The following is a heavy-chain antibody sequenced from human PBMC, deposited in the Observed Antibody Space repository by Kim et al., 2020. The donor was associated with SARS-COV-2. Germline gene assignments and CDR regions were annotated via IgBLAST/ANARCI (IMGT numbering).Heavy chain of an antibody. CDR3: AGEAYCGGDCYSSP. D-gene: IGHD2-21*02. CDR1: GFTFSSYG. J-gene: IGHJ5*02. V-gene: IGHV3-33*01. Sequence: GGSLRLSCAASGFTFSSYGMHWVRQAPGKGLEWVAVIWYDGSNKYYADSVKGRFTISRDNSKNTLYLQMNSLRAEDTAVYYCAGEAYCGGDCYSSPRGQGTLVTVSS. CDR2: IWYDGSNK.